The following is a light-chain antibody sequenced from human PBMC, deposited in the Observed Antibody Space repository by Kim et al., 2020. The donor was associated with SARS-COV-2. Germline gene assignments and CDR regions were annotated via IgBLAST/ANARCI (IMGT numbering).Light chain of an antibody. Sequence: DTQMTQSPSTLSAFVGNRVTITCRASQSVDSWLAWYQQKPGEAPKLLIYQASKLASGVPSRFSGSGSGTDFTLTISNLEPDDSAIYYCKQYETYWTFGPGTKVDIK. CDR3: KQYETYWT. J-gene: IGKJ1*01. CDR2: QAS. V-gene: IGKV1-5*03. CDR1: QSVDSW.